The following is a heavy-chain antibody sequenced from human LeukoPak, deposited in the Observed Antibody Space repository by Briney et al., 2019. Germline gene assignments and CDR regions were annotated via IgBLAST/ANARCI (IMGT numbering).Heavy chain of an antibody. V-gene: IGHV3-30*18. D-gene: IGHD2-21*02. Sequence: PGGSLRLSCAASGFTFSSYGMHWVRQAPGKGLEWVAVISYDGSNKYYADSVKGRFAISRDNSKNPLYLQMNSLRAEDTAVYYCANSLKRSAMVTAIYYWGQGTLVTVSS. CDR3: ANSLKRSAMVTAIYY. J-gene: IGHJ4*02. CDR1: GFTFSSYG. CDR2: ISYDGSNK.